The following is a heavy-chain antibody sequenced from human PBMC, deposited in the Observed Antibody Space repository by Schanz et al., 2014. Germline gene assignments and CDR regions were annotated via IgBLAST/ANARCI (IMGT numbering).Heavy chain of an antibody. CDR3: VKDAYCAGDCFPAEYFQH. D-gene: IGHD2-21*02. J-gene: IGHJ1*01. V-gene: IGHV3-30*14. CDR1: GFTFSSYA. CDR2: ISNDGSIK. Sequence: QVQLLQFGGGVVQPGRSLRLSCAASGFTFSSYAMHWVRQAPGKGLEWVALISNDGSIKYYADSVEGRFTISRDSGQNSLYLQMNSLRAGDTAVYYCVKDAYCAGDCFPAEYFQHWGQGTLVTVSS.